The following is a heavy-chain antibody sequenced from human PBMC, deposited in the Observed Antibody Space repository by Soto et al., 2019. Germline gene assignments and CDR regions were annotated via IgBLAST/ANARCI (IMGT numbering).Heavy chain of an antibody. J-gene: IGHJ5*02. CDR3: ERSVAARRGEDWFDP. CDR1: GFTVSSNY. Sequence: PGGSLRLSCAASGFTVSSNYMSWVRQAPGKGLEWVSVIYSGGSTYYADSVKGRFTISRDNSKNTLYLQMNSLRAEDTAVYYCERSVAARRGEDWFDPWGQGTLVTVYS. D-gene: IGHD6-6*01. CDR2: IYSGGST. V-gene: IGHV3-53*01.